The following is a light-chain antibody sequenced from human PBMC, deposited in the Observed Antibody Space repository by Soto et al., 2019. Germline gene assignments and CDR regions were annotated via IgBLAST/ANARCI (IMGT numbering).Light chain of an antibody. J-gene: IGKJ1*01. CDR3: QQYINWPRT. CDR1: QSVSNN. V-gene: IGKV3D-15*01. Sequence: EIVMTQSPATLSVSPGERATLSCRASQSVSNNVAWFQQKPGQAPRLLIFDASARANGIPARFSGSGSGTEFILTISSLQSEDSAVYYCQQYINWPRTFGQGTKVEIK. CDR2: DAS.